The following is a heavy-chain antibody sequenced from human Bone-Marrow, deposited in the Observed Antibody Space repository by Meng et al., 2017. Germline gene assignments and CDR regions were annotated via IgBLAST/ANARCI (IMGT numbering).Heavy chain of an antibody. Sequence: LVELGAGVGEPGASVELSCKASRSTFTAYYIHWLRQAPGQGLEWIGRINPYNGETSYARRFQGRVTRTSNTTISTAYMALSGLRCVETDVYFLSKSAGLVGAISQTHYFDSWGQGALVTVSS. CDR1: RSTFTAYY. D-gene: IGHD1-26*01. CDR2: INPYNGET. CDR3: SKSAGLVGAISQTHYFDS. J-gene: IGHJ4*02. V-gene: IGHV1-2*01.